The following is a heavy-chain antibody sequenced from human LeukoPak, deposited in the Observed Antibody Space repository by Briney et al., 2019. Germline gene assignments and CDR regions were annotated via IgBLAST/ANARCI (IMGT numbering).Heavy chain of an antibody. CDR3: ARQYSSSWKDAFDI. V-gene: IGHV5-51*01. CDR1: GYSFTSYW. D-gene: IGHD6-13*01. J-gene: IGHJ3*02. Sequence: GESLKISCKGSGYSFTSYWIGWVRQMPGKGLEWMGIIYPGGSDTRYSPSFQGRVTISADKSISTAYLQWSSLKASDTAMYYCARQYSSSWKDAFDIWGQGTMVTVSS. CDR2: IYPGGSDT.